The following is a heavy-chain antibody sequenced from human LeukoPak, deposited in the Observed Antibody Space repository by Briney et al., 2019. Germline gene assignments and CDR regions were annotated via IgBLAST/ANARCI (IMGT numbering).Heavy chain of an antibody. Sequence: GGSLRLSCAASGFTFSSYEMNWVRQAPGKGLEWVSYISSSGSTIYYADSVKGRFTISRDNAKNSLYLQMNSLRAEDTAVYYCARGVRRATNWFDPWGQGTLVTVSS. J-gene: IGHJ5*02. CDR1: GFTFSSYE. CDR2: ISSSGSTI. D-gene: IGHD5-12*01. CDR3: ARGVRRATNWFDP. V-gene: IGHV3-48*03.